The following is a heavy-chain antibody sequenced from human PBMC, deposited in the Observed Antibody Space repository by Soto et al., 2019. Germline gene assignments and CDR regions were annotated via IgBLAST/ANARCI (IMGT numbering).Heavy chain of an antibody. CDR1: VASISSGGYY. Sequence: QVQLQESGPGLVKPSQTLSLTCTVSVASISSGGYYWSWIRQHPGEGLEWIGYIYYSGSTSYNPSLKSRVPISVGTSKNQFSLKLSSVTDADTAVYYCARESKYDTSGYPPWFAPWGQGTLVTVSS. J-gene: IGHJ5*02. D-gene: IGHD3-22*01. CDR2: IYYSGST. V-gene: IGHV4-31*03. CDR3: ARESKYDTSGYPPWFAP.